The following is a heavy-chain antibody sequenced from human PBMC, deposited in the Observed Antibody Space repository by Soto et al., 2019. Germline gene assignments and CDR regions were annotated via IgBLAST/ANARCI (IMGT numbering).Heavy chain of an antibody. V-gene: IGHV4-39*07. CDR3: ARSTTYYYDSSGWRAAFDI. Sequence: TLSLTCTVSGGSISSSSYYWGWIRQPPGKGLEWIGSIYYSGSTYYNPSLKSRVTISVDTSKNQFSLKLSSVTAADTAVYYCARSTTYYYDSSGWRAAFDIWGQGTMVTVSS. J-gene: IGHJ3*02. CDR2: IYYSGST. CDR1: GGSISSSSYY. D-gene: IGHD3-22*01.